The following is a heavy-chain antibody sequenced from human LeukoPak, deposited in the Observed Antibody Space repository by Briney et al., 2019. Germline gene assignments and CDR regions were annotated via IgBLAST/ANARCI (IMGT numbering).Heavy chain of an antibody. CDR2: IRYDGSNK. J-gene: IGHJ4*02. V-gene: IGHV3-30*02. CDR1: GFTFSSYG. CDR3: AKLLGAGFGIAAAGIDY. D-gene: IGHD6-13*01. Sequence: PGGSLRLSCAASGFTFSSYGMHWVRQAPGKGLEWVAFIRYDGSNKYYADFVKGRFTISRDNSKNTLYLQMNSLRAEDTAVYYCAKLLGAGFGIAAAGIDYWGQGTLVTVSS.